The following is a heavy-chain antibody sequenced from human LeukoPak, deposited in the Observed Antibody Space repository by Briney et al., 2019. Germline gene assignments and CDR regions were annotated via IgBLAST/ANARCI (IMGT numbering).Heavy chain of an antibody. D-gene: IGHD3-3*01. Sequence: PSETLSLTCAVYGGSFSGYYWSWIRQPPGKGLEWIGEINHSGSANYNPSLKSRVTISVDTSKNQFSLKLSSVTAADTAVYYCARVAPTPTEHYDFWSGYYPHTYYYGMDVWGQGTTVTVSS. CDR2: INHSGSA. CDR1: GGSFSGYY. CDR3: ARVAPTPTEHYDFWSGYYPHTYYYGMDV. V-gene: IGHV4-34*01. J-gene: IGHJ6*02.